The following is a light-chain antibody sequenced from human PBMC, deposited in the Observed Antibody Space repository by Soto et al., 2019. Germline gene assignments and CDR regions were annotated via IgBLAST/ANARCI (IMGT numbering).Light chain of an antibody. CDR3: QQYGTLPHT. V-gene: IGKV3-20*01. CDR2: GVS. CDR1: QSVTSRY. Sequence: ENVLTQSPGTLSLSPGERATLSCRATQSVTSRYFAWYQQKPGQAPRLLIYGVSSRATDIPDRFSGSGSGTDFTLTISRLEPEDFVVYYCQQYGTLPHTFGQGTKLEVK. J-gene: IGKJ2*01.